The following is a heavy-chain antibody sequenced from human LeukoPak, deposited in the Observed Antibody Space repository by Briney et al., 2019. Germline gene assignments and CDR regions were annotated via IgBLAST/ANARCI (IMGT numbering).Heavy chain of an antibody. CDR1: GFTVSSNY. D-gene: IGHD3-22*01. Sequence: PGGSVRLSCAACGFTVSSNYMSWVGQAPGKGREWVAVIYSGGSTYYPGSVKGRFTTSRHHSKNTLSLQMNSLRAEHTAVYYCAADSSGYPKNWGQGTLVTVPS. CDR3: AADSSGYPKN. CDR2: IYSGGST. V-gene: IGHV3-53*04. J-gene: IGHJ4*02.